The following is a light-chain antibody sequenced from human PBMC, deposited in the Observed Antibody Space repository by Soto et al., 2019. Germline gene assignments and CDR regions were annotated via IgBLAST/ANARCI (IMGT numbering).Light chain of an antibody. CDR1: QSVSSSY. Sequence: EIVLTQSPGTLSLSPGERATLSCRASQSVSSSYLAWYQQKPGQAPRLLIYGASSRATGIPDRFSGSGSGTDFTLIISRLEPEDFAVYYCQQYGSLPQTFGQGTRLEIK. CDR3: QQYGSLPQT. CDR2: GAS. J-gene: IGKJ5*01. V-gene: IGKV3-20*01.